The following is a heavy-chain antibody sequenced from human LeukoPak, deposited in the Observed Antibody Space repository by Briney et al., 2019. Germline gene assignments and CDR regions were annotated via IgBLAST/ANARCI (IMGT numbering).Heavy chain of an antibody. CDR3: AREVTGYKSGQKYSWFDP. CDR1: GFTFSSYA. D-gene: IGHD6-19*01. V-gene: IGHV3-21*06. J-gene: IGHJ5*02. Sequence: PGGSLRLSCAASGFTFSSYAMSWVRQAPGKGLEWASSISTTGSDIYYADSVRGRFTISRDNAKNSLYLQMTSLRVEDTAVYYCAREVTGYKSGQKYSWFDPWGQGTLVTVSS. CDR2: ISTTGSDI.